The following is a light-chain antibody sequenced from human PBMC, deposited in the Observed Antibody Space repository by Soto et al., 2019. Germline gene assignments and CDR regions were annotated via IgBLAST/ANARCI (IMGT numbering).Light chain of an antibody. V-gene: IGLV2-11*01. CDR3: CSYAGSYSYV. Sequence: QSALTQPRSVSGSPGQSVTISCTGTSSDVGGYYYVSWYQHHPGKAPKVMIYDVSKRPSGVPDRFSGSKSGNTASLTISGLQPEDEADYYCCSYAGSYSYVFGTGTKLTVL. CDR2: DVS. CDR1: SSDVGGYYY. J-gene: IGLJ1*01.